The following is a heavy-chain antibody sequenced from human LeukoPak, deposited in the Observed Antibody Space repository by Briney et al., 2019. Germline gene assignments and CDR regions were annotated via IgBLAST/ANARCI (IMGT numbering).Heavy chain of an antibody. V-gene: IGHV3-23*01. Sequence: GGSLRLSCAASGFTFSTFAMIRVRQPPGKGLEWVSSIFPSGGEIHYADSVRGRFTISRDNSKSTLSLQMNSLRAEDTAIYYCATYRQVLLPFESWGQGTLVTVSS. CDR3: ATYRQVLLPFES. J-gene: IGHJ4*02. CDR2: IFPSGGEI. D-gene: IGHD2-8*02. CDR1: GFTFSTFA.